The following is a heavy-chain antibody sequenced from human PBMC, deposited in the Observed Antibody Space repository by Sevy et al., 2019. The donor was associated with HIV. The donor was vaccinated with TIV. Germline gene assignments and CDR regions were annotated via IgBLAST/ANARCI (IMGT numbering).Heavy chain of an antibody. CDR1: GFTFNIYS. CDR2: IGGTTSDT. V-gene: IGHV3-48*01. J-gene: IGHJ3*02. CDR3: ARDYSYAFDI. Sequence: GGSLRLSCAASGFTFNIYSINWVRQAPGEGLEWVSYIGGTTSDTHYADSVKGRFTISRDNAKNSLYLQMSSLRAEDTAVYYCARDYSYAFDIWGQGILVTVSS. D-gene: IGHD2-15*01.